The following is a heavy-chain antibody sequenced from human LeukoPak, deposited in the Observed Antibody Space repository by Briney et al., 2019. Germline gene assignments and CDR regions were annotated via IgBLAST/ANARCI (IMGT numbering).Heavy chain of an antibody. Sequence: SETLSLTCTVSGGSINNNYWGWIRQPAGRGLEWLGRISTSSGRSTDYNPSLRSRVTMSVDTSKNQFSLSLTSVTPADTALYCCVRDPRNWGGGAYDMWGQGTMVTVSS. D-gene: IGHD3-10*01. V-gene: IGHV4-4*07. CDR1: GGSINNNY. CDR3: VRDPRNWGGGAYDM. CDR2: ISTSSGRST. J-gene: IGHJ3*02.